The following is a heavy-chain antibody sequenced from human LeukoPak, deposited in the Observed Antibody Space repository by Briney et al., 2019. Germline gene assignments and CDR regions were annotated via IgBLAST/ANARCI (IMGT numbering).Heavy chain of an antibody. V-gene: IGHV3-23*01. Sequence: EGSLRLSCAASGFTFSSYAMSWVRQAPGKGLEWVSAISGSGGSTYYADSVKGRFTISRDNSNNTLYLQMNSLRPEDTAVYSCAKDRSWGMNSAEYWGQGTLVTVSS. CDR3: AKDRSWGMNSAEY. CDR1: GFTFSSYA. CDR2: ISGSGGST. J-gene: IGHJ4*02. D-gene: IGHD7-27*01.